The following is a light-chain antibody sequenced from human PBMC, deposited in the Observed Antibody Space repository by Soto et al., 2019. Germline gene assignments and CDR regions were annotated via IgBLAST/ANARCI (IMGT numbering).Light chain of an antibody. CDR2: LGS. J-gene: IGKJ1*01. V-gene: IGKV2-28*01. Sequence: DIVMTESPLSLPVTPGEPASISFISSQSLLHSNGYNYLDLYLQKPGQSPQLLIYLGSNRASGVPDRFSGSGSGTDFTLKISRVEAEDVGVYYCMQPLQSWTFGQGTKVDIK. CDR3: MQPLQSWT. CDR1: QSLLHSNGYNY.